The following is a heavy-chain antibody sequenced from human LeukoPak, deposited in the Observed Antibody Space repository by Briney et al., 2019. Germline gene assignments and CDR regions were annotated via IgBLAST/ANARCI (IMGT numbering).Heavy chain of an antibody. CDR3: AKTATGYSSGHYPGWPVDY. V-gene: IGHV3-23*01. CDR1: GFTFNSYA. Sequence: HPGGSLRLSCAASGFTFNSYAMSWVRQAPGKGLEWVSGIFGSGGSAHYADSVKGRFAISRDNSKNRVYLQMNSLRAEDTAVYCAKTATGYSSGHYPGWPVDYWGQGTLVTVSS. CDR2: IFGSGGSA. D-gene: IGHD6-19*01. J-gene: IGHJ4*02.